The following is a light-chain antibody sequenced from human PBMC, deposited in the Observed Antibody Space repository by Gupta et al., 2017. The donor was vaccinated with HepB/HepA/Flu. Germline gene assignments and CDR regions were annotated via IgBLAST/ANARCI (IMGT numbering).Light chain of an antibody. Sequence: QSVLTQPPSVSGATGQRVTISCTGNNANIGAGYDVQWYQQLPGTAPKLLIFGNFRRPSGVPELFSTSKSGTSASLAITWLQAEDEADYYCQTYDNSLGGQEVFGTGTAVTVL. CDR1: NANIGAGYD. CDR3: QTYDNSLGGQEV. V-gene: IGLV1-40*01. J-gene: IGLJ1*01. CDR2: GNF.